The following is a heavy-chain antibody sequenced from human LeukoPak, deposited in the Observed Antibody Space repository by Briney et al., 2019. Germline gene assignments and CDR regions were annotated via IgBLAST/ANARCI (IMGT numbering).Heavy chain of an antibody. CDR2: INPNSGGA. CDR3: ARDDHYYGSGSETYFDY. Sequence: ASVKVSCKASGYTFTGYYMHWVRQAPGQGLEWMGWINPNSGGANYAQKFQGRVTMTRDTSISTAYMELSRLRSDDTAVYYCARDDHYYGSGSETYFDYWGQGTLVTVSS. J-gene: IGHJ4*02. V-gene: IGHV1-2*02. D-gene: IGHD3-10*01. CDR1: GYTFTGYY.